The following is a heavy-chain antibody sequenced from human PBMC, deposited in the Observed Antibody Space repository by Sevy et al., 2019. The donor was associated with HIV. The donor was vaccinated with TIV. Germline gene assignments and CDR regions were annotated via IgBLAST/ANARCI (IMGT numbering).Heavy chain of an antibody. J-gene: IGHJ6*02. V-gene: IGHV4-59*12. CDR2: IYYSGST. Sequence: SETLSLTCTVSGGSISSDYWSWIRQPPGKGLEWIGYIYYSGSTNYNPSLKSRVTISVDTSKNQFSLKLSSVTAADTAVYYCASERYCTGGSCPYGMDVWGQGTTVTVSS. CDR1: GGSISSDY. D-gene: IGHD2-15*01. CDR3: ASERYCTGGSCPYGMDV.